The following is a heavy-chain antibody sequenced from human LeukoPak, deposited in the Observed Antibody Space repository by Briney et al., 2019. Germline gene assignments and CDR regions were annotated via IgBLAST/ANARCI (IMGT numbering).Heavy chain of an antibody. CDR1: GGSISSYY. Sequence: SETLSLTCTVSGGSISSYYWSWIRQPPGKGLEWIGYIYYSGSTNYNPSLKSRVTISVDTSKNQFSLKLSSVTAADTAVYYCARVLWFGEEAYFDYWGQGTLVTVSS. CDR2: IYYSGST. CDR3: ARVLWFGEEAYFDY. V-gene: IGHV4-59*01. J-gene: IGHJ4*02. D-gene: IGHD3-10*01.